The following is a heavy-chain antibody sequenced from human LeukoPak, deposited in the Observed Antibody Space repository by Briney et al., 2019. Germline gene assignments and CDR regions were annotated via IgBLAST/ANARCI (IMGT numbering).Heavy chain of an antibody. Sequence: GESLKIYCKGSGYRFPSYWIGWVRQMPGIGLEWMGIIYPGDSGARYSPSFQGQVTISADKSISTAFLQWSSLKASDTAMYYCARAQGDLTPYDIWGQGTMITVSS. CDR3: ARAQGDLTPYDI. CDR1: GYRFPSYW. D-gene: IGHD4-23*01. J-gene: IGHJ3*02. CDR2: IYPGDSGA. V-gene: IGHV5-51*01.